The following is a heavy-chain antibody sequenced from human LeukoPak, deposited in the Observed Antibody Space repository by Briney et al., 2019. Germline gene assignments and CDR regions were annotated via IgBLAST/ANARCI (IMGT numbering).Heavy chain of an antibody. CDR1: GSNFTSYW. V-gene: IGHV5-51*01. D-gene: IGHD6-13*01. CDR2: IYPGDSDT. CDR3: ARAIASAGTDY. Sequence: GASLQISCEGSGSNFTSYWIGWVRQLPGKGLEWMAIIYPGDSDTRYSPSFQGQVTILADKSISPAYLQWSSLKASDTAMYYCARAIASAGTDYWGQGTLVTVSS. J-gene: IGHJ4*02.